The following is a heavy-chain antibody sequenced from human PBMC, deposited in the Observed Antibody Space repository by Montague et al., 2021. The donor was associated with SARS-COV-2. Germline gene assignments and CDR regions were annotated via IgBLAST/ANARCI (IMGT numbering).Heavy chain of an antibody. CDR2: INHNGTT. Sequence: SETLSLTCAVFDGSFSDFYWSWIRKPPGKGLEWNGEINHNGTTYYNPSLKSRVTISVDTSKNQFSLKLNSVTAADAAVYYCASGDDNGSGYLDVWGKGTTVTVSS. V-gene: IGHV4-34*01. D-gene: IGHD1-26*01. CDR1: DGSFSDFY. J-gene: IGHJ6*03. CDR3: ASGDDNGSGYLDV.